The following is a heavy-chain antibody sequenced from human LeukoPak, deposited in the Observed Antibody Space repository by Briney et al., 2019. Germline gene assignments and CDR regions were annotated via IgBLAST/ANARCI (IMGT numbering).Heavy chain of an antibody. CDR1: GFTFSSYG. CDR3: AKDRGRGTATISDY. Sequence: GGSLRLSCAASGFTFSSYGMHWVRQAPGKGLEWVAVISYDGSNKYYADSVKGRFTISRDNSKNTLYLQMNSLRAEDTAVYYCAKDRGRGTATISDYWGQGTLVTVSS. D-gene: IGHD5-24*01. CDR2: ISYDGSNK. V-gene: IGHV3-30*18. J-gene: IGHJ4*02.